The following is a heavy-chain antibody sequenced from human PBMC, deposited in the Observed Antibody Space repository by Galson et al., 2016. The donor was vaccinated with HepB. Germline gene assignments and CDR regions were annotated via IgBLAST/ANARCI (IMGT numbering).Heavy chain of an antibody. CDR1: AGSIRGYF. V-gene: IGHV4-59*01. J-gene: IGHJ4*02. Sequence: SETLSLTCTVSAGSIRGYFWSWIRQPPGGGLEWIAYIASSGEINYNPSLKSRVTMSLDTSKNQFSLRLSSVTAADTAVYYWARCLGSGSRYFDFWGQGTLVTVAS. D-gene: IGHD3-10*01. CDR2: IASSGEI. CDR3: ARCLGSGSRYFDF.